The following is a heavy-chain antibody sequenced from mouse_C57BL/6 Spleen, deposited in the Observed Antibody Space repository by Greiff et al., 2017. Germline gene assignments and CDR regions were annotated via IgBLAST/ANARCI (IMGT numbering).Heavy chain of an antibody. J-gene: IGHJ4*01. CDR2: ISNGGGST. Sequence: DVKLQESGGGLVQPGGSLKLSCAASGFTFSDYYMYWVRQTPEKRLEWVAYISNGGGSTYYPDTVKGRFTISRDNAKNTLYLQMSRLESEDTAMYYCARQVPADYWGQGTSVTVSS. CDR1: GFTFSDYY. V-gene: IGHV5-12*01. CDR3: ARQVPADY.